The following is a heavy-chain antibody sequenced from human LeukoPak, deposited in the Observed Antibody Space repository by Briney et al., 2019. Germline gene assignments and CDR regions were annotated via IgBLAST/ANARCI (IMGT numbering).Heavy chain of an antibody. CDR1: GGSISFYY. CDR3: AGTGKFYYDSIGYYGLNY. D-gene: IGHD3-22*01. CDR2: VFYTGST. J-gene: IGHJ4*02. V-gene: IGHV4-59*12. Sequence: NPSETLSLTCTVSGGSISFYYWSWIRQPPGKGLEWIGYVFYTGSTNYSPSLRSRLTMSVDTSKNQFSLRLSSVTAADTAVYYCAGTGKFYYDSIGYYGLNYWGQGTLVTVSS.